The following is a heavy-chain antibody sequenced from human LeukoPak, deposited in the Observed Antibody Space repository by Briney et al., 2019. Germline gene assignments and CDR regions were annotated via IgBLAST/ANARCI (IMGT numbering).Heavy chain of an antibody. CDR3: ARDRYFDWSSPYYYMDV. D-gene: IGHD3-9*01. CDR2: IYYSGST. J-gene: IGHJ6*03. Sequence: PSETLSLTCTVSGGSISSSSYYWGWIRQPPGKGLEWIGYIYYSGSTNYNPSLKSRVTISVDTSKNQFSLKLSSVTAADTAVYYCARDRYFDWSSPYYYMDVWGKGTTVTVSS. CDR1: GGSISSSSYY. V-gene: IGHV4-61*01.